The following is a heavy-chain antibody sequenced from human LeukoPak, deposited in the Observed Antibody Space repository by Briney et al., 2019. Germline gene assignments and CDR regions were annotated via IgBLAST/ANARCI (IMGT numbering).Heavy chain of an antibody. Sequence: PGGSLRLSCAASGITFSSYSMNWVRQAPGKGLEWVSSISTSSSYIYYADSVKGRFTISRDNAKNSLYLQMNSLRAEDTAVYYCARRYGDYVGSFEYWGQGTQVTVPS. CDR2: ISTSSSYI. J-gene: IGHJ4*02. V-gene: IGHV3-21*01. CDR3: ARRYGDYVGSFEY. D-gene: IGHD4-17*01. CDR1: GITFSSYS.